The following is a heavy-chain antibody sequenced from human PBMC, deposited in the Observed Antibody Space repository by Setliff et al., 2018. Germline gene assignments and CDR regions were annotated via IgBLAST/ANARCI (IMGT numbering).Heavy chain of an antibody. CDR2: INHRGST. D-gene: IGHD5-18*01. CDR3: ARGRNVADTSIDTVYLEIDSLRSEDTAVYYCAFRRGYIYGLDN. V-gene: IGHV4-34*01. Sequence: SETLSLTCAAYGGTFSDYHWTWIRRSPEKGLEWIGEINHRGSTNYNPSLKSRVTISIDTSKDQFSLKVTSVTAADTAVYLCARGRNVADTSIDTVYLEIDSLRSEDTAVYYCAFRRGYIYGLDNWGQGTLVTVSS. J-gene: IGHJ4*02. CDR1: GGTFSDYH.